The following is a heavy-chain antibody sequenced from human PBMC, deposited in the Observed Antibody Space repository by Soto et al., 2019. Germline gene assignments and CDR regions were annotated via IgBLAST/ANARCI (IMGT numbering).Heavy chain of an antibody. Sequence: GASVKVSCKDSGFTFTSSAVQWVRQARGQGLEWIGWISADSGNTNYAQKFQGRVTMTTDTSTSTAYMELRSLRSDDTAVYYCARSDSSGWYSDAFDIWGQGTMVTVSS. D-gene: IGHD6-19*01. V-gene: IGHV1-18*01. CDR2: ISADSGNT. J-gene: IGHJ3*02. CDR3: ARSDSSGWYSDAFDI. CDR1: GFTFTSSA.